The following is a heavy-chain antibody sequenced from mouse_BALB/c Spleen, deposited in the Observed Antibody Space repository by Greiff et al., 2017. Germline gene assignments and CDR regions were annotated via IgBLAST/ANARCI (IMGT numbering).Heavy chain of an antibody. Sequence: QVQLQQSGADLAKPGASVKMSCKASGYTFTSYWMHWVKQRPGQGLEWIGYINPSTGYTEYNQKFKDKATLTADKSSSTAYMQLSSLTSEDSAVYYCARSRNWYFDVWGAGTTVTVSS. CDR2: INPSTGYT. J-gene: IGHJ1*01. V-gene: IGHV1-7*01. CDR1: GYTFTSYW. CDR3: ARSRNWYFDV.